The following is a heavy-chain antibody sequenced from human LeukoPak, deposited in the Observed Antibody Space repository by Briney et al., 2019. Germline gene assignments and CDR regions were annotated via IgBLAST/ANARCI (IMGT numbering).Heavy chain of an antibody. V-gene: IGHV4-38-2*01. D-gene: IGHD5-12*01. CDR3: ARGGWTPGAFDI. CDR2: IYHSGST. Sequence: PSETLSLTCAVSGYSISSGYYWGWIRQPPGKGLEWIGSIYHSGSTYYNPSLKSRVTISVDTSKNQFSLKLSSVTAADTAVYYCARGGWTPGAFDIWGQGTMVTVSS. J-gene: IGHJ3*02. CDR1: GYSISSGYY.